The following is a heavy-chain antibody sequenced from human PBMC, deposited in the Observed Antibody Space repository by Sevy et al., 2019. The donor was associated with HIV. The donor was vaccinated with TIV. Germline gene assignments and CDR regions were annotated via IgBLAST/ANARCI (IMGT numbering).Heavy chain of an antibody. Sequence: GGSLRLSCAASGFTFRTSAMSWVRQAPGKGLEWVAVISGSGGDTYYADSVKGRFTISRDNAKKSLYLQMNSLRAEDTAVYFCVGRPYSSTYSWSYYFDYWGLGTLVTVSS. D-gene: IGHD5-18*01. CDR2: ISGSGGDT. V-gene: IGHV3-23*01. J-gene: IGHJ4*02. CDR1: GFTFRTSA. CDR3: VGRPYSSTYSWSYYFDY.